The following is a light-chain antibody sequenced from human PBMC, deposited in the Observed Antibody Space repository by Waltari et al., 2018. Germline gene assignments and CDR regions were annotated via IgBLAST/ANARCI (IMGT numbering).Light chain of an antibody. V-gene: IGLV2-8*01. CDR3: TSYAASNTLI. Sequence: QSALTQPPSASGSPGQSVPISCTGTSSAVGGYDYVSWYQQHPGKTPNLMILEVTKRPSGVPDRFSGSKSGNTASLTVSGLQPEDEADYYCTSYAASNTLIFGGGTRLTVL. J-gene: IGLJ2*01. CDR2: EVT. CDR1: SSAVGGYDY.